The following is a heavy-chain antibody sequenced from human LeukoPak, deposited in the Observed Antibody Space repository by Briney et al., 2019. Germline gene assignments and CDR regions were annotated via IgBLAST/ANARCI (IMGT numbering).Heavy chain of an antibody. V-gene: IGHV3-53*01. CDR3: ARDGEDIVVVPAANDAFDI. D-gene: IGHD2-2*01. J-gene: IGHJ3*02. Sequence: PGGSLRLSCAASGFTVSSNYMSWVRQAPGKGLEWVSVIYSGGSAYYADSVKGRFTISRDNSKNTLYLQMNSLRAEDTAVYYCARDGEDIVVVPAANDAFDIWGQGTMVTVSS. CDR2: IYSGGSA. CDR1: GFTVSSNY.